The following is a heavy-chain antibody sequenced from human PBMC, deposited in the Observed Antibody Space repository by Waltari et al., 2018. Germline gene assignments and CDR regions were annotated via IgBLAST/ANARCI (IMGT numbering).Heavy chain of an antibody. Sequence: SGAEVKKPGESLKISCKGSGYSFTSYWIGWVRQMPGKGLEWMGIIYPGDSDTRYSPSFQGQVTISADKSISTAYLQWSSLKASDTAMYYCARDHPRITIFGVVIGNWFDPWGQGTLVTVSS. CDR3: ARDHPRITIFGVVIGNWFDP. CDR1: GYSFTSYW. D-gene: IGHD3-3*01. J-gene: IGHJ5*02. V-gene: IGHV5-51*01. CDR2: IYPGDSDT.